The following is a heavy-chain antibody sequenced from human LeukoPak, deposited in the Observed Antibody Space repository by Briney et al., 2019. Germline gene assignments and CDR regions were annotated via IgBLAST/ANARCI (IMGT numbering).Heavy chain of an antibody. Sequence: SETLSLTCAVYGGSFSGYYWSWIRQPPGQGLEWIGEINHSGSTNYNPSLKSRVTISVDTSKNQFSLKVSSVTAADTAVYYCARGPGYSSSWFYYWGQGTLVTVSS. CDR2: INHSGST. CDR3: ARGPGYSSSWFYY. V-gene: IGHV4-34*01. CDR1: GGSFSGYY. J-gene: IGHJ4*02. D-gene: IGHD6-13*01.